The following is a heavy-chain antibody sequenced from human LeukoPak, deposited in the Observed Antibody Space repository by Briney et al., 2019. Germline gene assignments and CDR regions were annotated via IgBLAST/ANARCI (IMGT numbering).Heavy chain of an antibody. CDR1: GFTFSSYS. CDR3: ARNPPYYYGSGSYDENWFDP. D-gene: IGHD3-10*01. V-gene: IGHV3-21*01. CDR2: ISSSSSYI. Sequence: GGSLRLSCAASGFTFSSYSMNWVGQAPGKGLEWVSSISSSSSYIYYSDSVRGRFTISRDNAKNSLYLQMNSLRAEDTAVYYCARNPPYYYGSGSYDENWFDPWGQGTLVTVSS. J-gene: IGHJ5*02.